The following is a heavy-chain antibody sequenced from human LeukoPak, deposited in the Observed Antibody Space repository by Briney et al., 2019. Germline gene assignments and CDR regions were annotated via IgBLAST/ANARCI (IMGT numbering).Heavy chain of an antibody. Sequence: GASVKVSCKASGYTFTSYGISWVRQARGQGLEWMGWISAYNGNTNYAQKLQGRVTMTTDTSTSTAYMELRSLRSDDTAVYYCARDFSSGKRRGRFYDGMDVWGQGTTVNVSS. V-gene: IGHV1-18*01. J-gene: IGHJ6*02. CDR3: ARDFSSGKRRGRFYDGMDV. CDR2: ISAYNGNT. D-gene: IGHD3-22*01. CDR1: GYTFTSYG.